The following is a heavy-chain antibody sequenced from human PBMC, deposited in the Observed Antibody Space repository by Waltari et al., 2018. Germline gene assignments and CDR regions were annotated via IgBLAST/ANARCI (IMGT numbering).Heavy chain of an antibody. CDR3: ARDRGGYLIVSFDI. V-gene: IGHV3-48*01. J-gene: IGHJ3*02. CDR2: MTSTSTTI. D-gene: IGHD5-12*01. CDR1: GFTFSTYN. Sequence: EVQLVGSGGGLVQPGGSLRLSCAASGFTFSTYNMNWVRQAPGKGLWWVSYMTSTSTTIYYADSVKGRFTISRDNAKNSLYLQVDILRAEDTAVYYCARDRGGYLIVSFDIWGHVTMVSVS.